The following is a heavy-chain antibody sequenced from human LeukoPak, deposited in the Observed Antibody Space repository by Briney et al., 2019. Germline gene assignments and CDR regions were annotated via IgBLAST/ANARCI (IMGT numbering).Heavy chain of an antibody. D-gene: IGHD3-3*01. Sequence: SVKVSCKASGGTFSSYAISWVRQAPGQGLDWMGGIIPIFGTANYAQKFQGRVTITTDESTSTAYMELSSLRSEDTAVYYCARGGDFWSGLNWFDPWGQGTLVTVSS. V-gene: IGHV1-69*05. CDR1: GGTFSSYA. CDR3: ARGGDFWSGLNWFDP. J-gene: IGHJ5*02. CDR2: IIPIFGTA.